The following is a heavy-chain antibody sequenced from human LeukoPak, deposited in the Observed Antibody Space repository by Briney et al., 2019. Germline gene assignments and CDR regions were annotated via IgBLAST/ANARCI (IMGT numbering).Heavy chain of an antibody. CDR3: ARYGGNSDWYFYL. J-gene: IGHJ2*01. D-gene: IGHD4-23*01. CDR2: IYYDGRT. CDR1: GYSISSRHW. Sequence: SETLSLTCAVSGYSISSRHWWGWIRQPPGKGLEWIGHIYYDGRTYYNPSLKSRVTMSVDTSKNQFSLKLSSVTAVDTAVYSCARYGGNSDWYFYLWGRGTLVTVSS. V-gene: IGHV4-28*01.